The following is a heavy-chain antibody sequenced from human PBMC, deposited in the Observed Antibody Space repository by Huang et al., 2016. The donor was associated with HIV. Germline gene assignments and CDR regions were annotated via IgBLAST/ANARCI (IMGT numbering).Heavy chain of an antibody. Sequence: EVQLVESGGGLVKPGGSLRLSCAASGFTFSNAWMSWVRQAPGKGLEWVGRMKSKTDGVTTDYAAPVKGRFTISRSDSKKTLYLKMNSLKSEDTAVYYCSSGSTSSPDYYYYYGMEVWGQGTTVTVSS. D-gene: IGHD2-2*01. CDR1: GFTFSNAW. V-gene: IGHV3-15*01. J-gene: IGHJ6*02. CDR2: MKSKTDGVTT. CDR3: SSGSTSSPDYYYYYGMEV.